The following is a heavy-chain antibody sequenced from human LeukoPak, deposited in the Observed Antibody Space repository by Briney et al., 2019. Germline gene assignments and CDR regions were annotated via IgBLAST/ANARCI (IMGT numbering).Heavy chain of an antibody. CDR3: AKGVRFLEWLEYYFDY. V-gene: IGHV3-30*18. CDR1: GFTFSSYG. J-gene: IGHJ4*02. CDR2: ISYDGSNK. D-gene: IGHD3-3*01. Sequence: GGSLRLSCAASGFTFSSYGMHWVRQAPSKGLEWVAVISYDGSNKYYADSVKGRFTISRDNSKNTLYLQMNSLRAEDTAVYYCAKGVRFLEWLEYYFDYWGQGTLVTVSS.